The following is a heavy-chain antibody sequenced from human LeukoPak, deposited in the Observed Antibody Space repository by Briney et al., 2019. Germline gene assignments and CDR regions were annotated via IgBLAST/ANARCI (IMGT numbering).Heavy chain of an antibody. V-gene: IGHV3-30-3*01. Sequence: GGSLRLSYAASGFTFSSYAMHWVRQAPGKGLEWVAVISYDGSNKYYADSVKGRFTISRDNSKNTLYLQMNSLRAEDTAVYYCARDRFRYCSSTSCYPRHFDYWGQGTLVTVSS. CDR1: GFTFSSYA. J-gene: IGHJ4*02. CDR2: ISYDGSNK. D-gene: IGHD2-2*01. CDR3: ARDRFRYCSSTSCYPRHFDY.